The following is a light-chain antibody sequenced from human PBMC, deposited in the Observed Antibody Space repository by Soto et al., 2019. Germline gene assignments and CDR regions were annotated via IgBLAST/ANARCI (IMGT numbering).Light chain of an antibody. V-gene: IGLV2-23*02. J-gene: IGLJ7*01. Sequence: QSALTQPASVSGSPGQSITISCTGTSSDVGRYNVVSWYQQHPGKAPKLMIYEVSKRPSGVSNRFSGSKSGNTASLTISGLQAEDEADYYCCSYASSSTWVFGGGTQLTVL. CDR1: SSDVGRYNV. CDR3: CSYASSSTWV. CDR2: EVS.